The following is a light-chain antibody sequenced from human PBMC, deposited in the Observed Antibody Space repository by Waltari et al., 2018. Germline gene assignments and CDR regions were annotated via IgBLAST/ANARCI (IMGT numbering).Light chain of an antibody. V-gene: IGLV2-23*02. CDR3: SSYTQSRTRV. CDR1: SRDVGAYNL. CDR2: GVT. J-gene: IGLJ3*02. Sequence: QSALTQSASVSGSPGQSITISCTGTSRDVGAYNLVSWYQHLPGRAPQLILSGVTKRPSVISDRFSGSKSGNTASLTISGLQSEDEADYYCSSYTQSRTRVFGGGTKVTVL.